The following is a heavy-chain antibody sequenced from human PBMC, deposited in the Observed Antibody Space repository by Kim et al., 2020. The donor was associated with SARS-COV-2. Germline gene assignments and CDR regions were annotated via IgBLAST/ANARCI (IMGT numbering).Heavy chain of an antibody. V-gene: IGHV4-61*01. CDR3: ARDRRRGESYFDY. Sequence: SETLSLTCTVSGGSVISGSHYWSWIRQPPGKGLEWIGYIYDSGSTNYNPSLKSRVTISIDTSKNQFSLKLSSVTAADTAVYYCARDRRRGESYFDYWGQG. CDR2: IYDSGST. J-gene: IGHJ4*02. CDR1: GGSVISGSHY. D-gene: IGHD3-10*01.